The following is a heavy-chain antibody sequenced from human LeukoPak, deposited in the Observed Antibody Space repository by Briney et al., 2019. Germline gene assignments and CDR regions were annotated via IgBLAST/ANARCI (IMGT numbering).Heavy chain of an antibody. V-gene: IGHV3-30*03. D-gene: IGHD1-26*01. CDR1: RFTFNTYG. CDR2: ISSDGRNQ. CDR3: STDGTPKFEY. J-gene: IGHJ4*02. Sequence: GGSLRLSCAASRFTFNTYGMQWVRRAPGKGLEWVATISSDGRNQHYADSVQGRFTISRDNSKNTLYLQVDNLRTEDTAVYYCSTDGTPKFEYWGQGTLVTVSS.